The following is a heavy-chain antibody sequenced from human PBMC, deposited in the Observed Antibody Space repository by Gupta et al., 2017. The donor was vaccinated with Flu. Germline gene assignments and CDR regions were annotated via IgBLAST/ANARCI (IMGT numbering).Heavy chain of an antibody. D-gene: IGHD1-7*01. CDR3: AKDWRWNYNNYGMNV. V-gene: IGHV3-30*18. CDR1: G. J-gene: IGHJ6*02. Sequence: GIHWGRQAPGRGLEWVASISHDGSIRNYADAVQGRFTISRDNSESRLYLQMSSLRIEDTAVYYCAKDWRWNYNNYGMNVWGQGTTVTVSS. CDR2: ISHDGSIR.